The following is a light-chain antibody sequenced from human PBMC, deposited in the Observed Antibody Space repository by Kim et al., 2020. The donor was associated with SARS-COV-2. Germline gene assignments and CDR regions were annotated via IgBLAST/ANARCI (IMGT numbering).Light chain of an antibody. Sequence: ATINCGSSQIVFHIPYKKNLLAWYQQKPGQPPKLLMYWASTRESGVPDRFSGSESGTDFTLTISSLQAEDVAVYFCQQYYSTPFTFGGGTKVDIK. J-gene: IGKJ4*01. CDR3: QQYYSTPFT. CDR1: QIVFHIPYKKNL. V-gene: IGKV4-1*01. CDR2: WAS.